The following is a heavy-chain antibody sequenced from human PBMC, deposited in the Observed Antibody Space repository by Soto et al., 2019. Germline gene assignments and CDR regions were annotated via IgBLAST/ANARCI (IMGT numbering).Heavy chain of an antibody. V-gene: IGHV3-49*04. CDR2: IRNKAYRGTT. CDR1: RLTFGDYA. CDR3: TRGDMALNDY. Sequence: GGSLRLSCTAPRLTFGDYAMSWVRRAPGKGLEWISFIRNKAYRGTTKYAASVRGRFTISRDDSKSIAYLQMNSLKTEDTAVYYCTRGDMALNDYWGQGTLVTVSS. D-gene: IGHD2-15*01. J-gene: IGHJ4*02.